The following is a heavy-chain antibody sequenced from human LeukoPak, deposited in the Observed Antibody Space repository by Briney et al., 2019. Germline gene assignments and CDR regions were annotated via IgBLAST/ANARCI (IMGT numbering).Heavy chain of an antibody. CDR1: GFTFSSYG. CDR3: AKVRGYYDFWSGYYHYFDY. D-gene: IGHD3-3*01. Sequence: GGSLRLSCAASGFTFSSYGMHWIRQAPGKGLEWVAFIRYDGSNKYYADSVKGRFTISRDNSKNTLYLQMNSLRAEDTAVYYCAKVRGYYDFWSGYYHYFDYWGQGTLVTVSS. J-gene: IGHJ4*02. V-gene: IGHV3-30*02. CDR2: IRYDGSNK.